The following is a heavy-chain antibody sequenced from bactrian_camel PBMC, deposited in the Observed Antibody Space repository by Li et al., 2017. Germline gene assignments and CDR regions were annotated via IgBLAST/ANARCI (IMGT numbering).Heavy chain of an antibody. D-gene: IGHD6*01. V-gene: IGHV3-2*01. CDR1: GVTFSGAS. J-gene: IGHJ4*01. CDR3: ARVRGVVAVGFVDY. CDR2: IYSDGGNT. Sequence: HVQLVESGGGLVQPGGSLRLSCAASGVTFSGASIAWVRQTPEKRLEWVSNIYSDGGNTLYAESVKGRFTISRDNAQNTVYLQMNSLKPDDTAVYSCARVRGVVAVGFVDYWGQGTQVTVS.